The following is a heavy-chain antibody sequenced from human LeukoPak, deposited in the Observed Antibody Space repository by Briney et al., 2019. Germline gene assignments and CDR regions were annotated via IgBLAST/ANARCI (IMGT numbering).Heavy chain of an antibody. CDR1: GGSFSGYY. CDR3: ARGLQQLVYYYYYYYMDV. J-gene: IGHJ6*03. D-gene: IGHD6-13*01. V-gene: IGHV4-34*01. CDR2: INHSGST. Sequence: SETLSLTCAVYGGSFSGYYWSWIRQPPGKGLEWIGEINHSGSTNYNPSLKSRVTISVDTSKNQFSLKLSSVTAADTAVYYCARGLQQLVYYYYYYYMDVWGKGTTVTVSS.